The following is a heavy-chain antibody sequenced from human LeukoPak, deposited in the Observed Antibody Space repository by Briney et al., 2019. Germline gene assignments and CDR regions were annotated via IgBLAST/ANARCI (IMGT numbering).Heavy chain of an antibody. D-gene: IGHD2-21*02. V-gene: IGHV3-20*04. CDR2: TNWNAGST. Sequence: GGSPRLSCAASGFTFDDYGMSWVRQAPGKGLEWVSGTNWNAGSTGYADSVKGRFTISRDNAKKSLYLQMNSLRAEDTALYYCARELTTGIGYYYMDVWGKGTTVTVSS. J-gene: IGHJ6*03. CDR3: ARELTTGIGYYYMDV. CDR1: GFTFDDYG.